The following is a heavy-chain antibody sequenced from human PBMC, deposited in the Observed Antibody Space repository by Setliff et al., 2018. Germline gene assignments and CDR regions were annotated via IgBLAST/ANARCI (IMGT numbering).Heavy chain of an antibody. CDR2: INHSGST. J-gene: IGHJ6*03. V-gene: IGHV4-34*01. CDR3: ARARPGYYYGSGRDYMDV. D-gene: IGHD3-10*01. CDR1: GESFSGHY. Sequence: PSETLSLTCAVYGESFSGHYWSWIRQPPGKGLEWIGEINHSGSTNYNPSLKSRVTISVDTSKNQFSLKLSSVTAADTAVYYCARARPGYYYGSGRDYMDVWGKGTTVTVSS.